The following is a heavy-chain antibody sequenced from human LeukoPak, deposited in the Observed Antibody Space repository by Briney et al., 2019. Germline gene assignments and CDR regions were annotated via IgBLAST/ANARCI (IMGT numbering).Heavy chain of an antibody. D-gene: IGHD6-19*01. CDR2: ISAYNGNT. Sequence: GASVKVSCKASGYTFTSYGISWVRQAPGQGLEWMGWISAYNGNTNYAQKFQGRVTMTRNTSISTAYMELSSLRSEDTAVYYCARYDNGWYYFDYWGQGTLVTVSS. J-gene: IGHJ4*02. CDR3: ARYDNGWYYFDY. CDR1: GYTFTSYG. V-gene: IGHV1-18*01.